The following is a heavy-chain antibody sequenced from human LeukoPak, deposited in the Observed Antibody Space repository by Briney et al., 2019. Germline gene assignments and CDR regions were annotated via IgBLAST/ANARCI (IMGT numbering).Heavy chain of an antibody. J-gene: IGHJ4*02. V-gene: IGHV3-49*03. CDR1: GFTFGDYA. CDR3: TRDQGTYYYDSSGYPPGY. CDR2: IRSKAYGGTT. Sequence: GGSLRLSCTASGFTFGDYAMSWFRQAPGKGLEWVGFIRSKAYGGTTEYAASVKGRFTISRDDSKSIAYLQMNSLKTEDTAVYYCTRDQGTYYYDSSGYPPGYWGQGTLVTVSS. D-gene: IGHD3-22*01.